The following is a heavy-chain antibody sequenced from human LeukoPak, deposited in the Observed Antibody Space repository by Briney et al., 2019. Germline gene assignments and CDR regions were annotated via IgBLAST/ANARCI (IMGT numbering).Heavy chain of an antibody. CDR2: IYYTGST. J-gene: IGHJ5*02. Sequence: SETLSLTCTVSGGSISNYYWSWIRQPPGEGLEWIGYIYYTGSTNYNPSLKSRVTISVDTSKNQFSLKLSSVTAADTAVYYCARQYYYGSGSYLVDPWGQGTLVTVSS. CDR3: ARQYYYGSGSYLVDP. V-gene: IGHV4-59*08. CDR1: GGSISNYY. D-gene: IGHD3-10*01.